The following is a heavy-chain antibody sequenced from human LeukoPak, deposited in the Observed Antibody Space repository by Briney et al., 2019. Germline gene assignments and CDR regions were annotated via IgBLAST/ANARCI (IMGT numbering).Heavy chain of an antibody. CDR1: GYTFTSYD. V-gene: IGHV1-8*01. CDR2: MNPNSGNT. CDR3: ARALNDGITIFGGDFGY. D-gene: IGHD3-3*01. Sequence: ASVKVSCKASGYTFTSYDINWVRQATGQGLEWMGWMNPNSGNTGYAQKFQGRVTMTRNTSISTAYMELSSLRSEDTAVYYCARALNDGITIFGGDFGYWGQGTLVTVSS. J-gene: IGHJ4*02.